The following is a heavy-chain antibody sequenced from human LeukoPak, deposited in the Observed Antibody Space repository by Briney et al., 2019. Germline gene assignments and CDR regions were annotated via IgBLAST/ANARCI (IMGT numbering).Heavy chain of an antibody. V-gene: IGHV3-9*01. Sequence: GGSLRLSCAASGFTFDDYAMHWVRQAPGKGLEWVSGISWNGGSIGYADSVKGRFTISRDNAKNSLYLQMNSLRAEDTALYYCAEAGRVVGTIPLVNGWWDYWGQGTLVTVSS. CDR1: GFTFDDYA. CDR2: ISWNGGSI. J-gene: IGHJ4*02. D-gene: IGHD5-12*01. CDR3: AEAGRVVGTIPLVNGWWDY.